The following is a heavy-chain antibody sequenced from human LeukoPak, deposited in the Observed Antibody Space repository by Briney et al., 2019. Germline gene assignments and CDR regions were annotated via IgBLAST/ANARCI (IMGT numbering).Heavy chain of an antibody. CDR3: ARAQGYNWNDPFDY. CDR2: ISAYSGNT. D-gene: IGHD1-1*01. CDR1: GYTFTSYG. V-gene: IGHV1-18*01. J-gene: IGHJ4*02. Sequence: GASVKVSCKASGYTFTSYGIIWVRQAPGQGLEWMGWISAYSGNTNYAQELRGRVTLTTDTSTSTAYMELRSLRSDDTAVYYCARAQGYNWNDPFDYWGQGTLVTVSS.